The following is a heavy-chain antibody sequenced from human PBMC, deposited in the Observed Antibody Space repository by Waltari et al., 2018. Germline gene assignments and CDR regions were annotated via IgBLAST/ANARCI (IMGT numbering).Heavy chain of an antibody. V-gene: IGHV3-49*02. J-gene: IGHJ4*02. CDR2: TRSKVYSGTV. D-gene: IGHD3-3*01. Sequence: WNSQSPGRGLEWVGFTRSKVYSGTVEYAASVEGRVIISRDDSKSSAYLQINSLKTEDTAVYYCTRVKGSLWSGYSFDYWGQGTLVTVSA. CDR3: TRVKGSLWSGYSFDY.